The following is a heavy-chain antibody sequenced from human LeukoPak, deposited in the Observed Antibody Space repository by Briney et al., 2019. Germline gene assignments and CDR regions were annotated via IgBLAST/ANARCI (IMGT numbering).Heavy chain of an antibody. CDR3: ARDWTVVVPAAY. Sequence: SVKVSCKASGGTFSSYAISWVRQAPGQGLEWMGGIIPIFGTANYAQKFQGRVTITTDESTSTAYMELRSLRSDDTAVYYCARDWTVVVPAAYWGQGTLVTVSS. CDR1: GGTFSSYA. J-gene: IGHJ4*02. V-gene: IGHV1-69*05. D-gene: IGHD2-2*01. CDR2: IIPIFGTA.